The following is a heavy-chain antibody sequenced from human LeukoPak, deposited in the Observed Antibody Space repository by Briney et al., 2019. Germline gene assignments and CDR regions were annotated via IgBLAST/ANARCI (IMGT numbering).Heavy chain of an antibody. V-gene: IGHV1-46*01. J-gene: IGHJ3*02. D-gene: IGHD3-3*01. CDR2: INPSGGST. CDR1: GYTFTSYY. CDR3: ARGPLNYDFWSGYPDGAFGI. Sequence: ASVKVSCKASGYTFTSYYMHWVRQAPGQGLEWMGIINPSGGSTSYAQKFQGRVTMTRDTSTSTVYMELSSLRSEDTAVYYCARGPLNYDFWSGYPDGAFGIWGQGTMVTVSS.